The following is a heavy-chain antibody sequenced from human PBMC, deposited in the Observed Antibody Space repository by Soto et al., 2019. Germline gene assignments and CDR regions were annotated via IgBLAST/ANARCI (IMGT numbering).Heavy chain of an antibody. J-gene: IGHJ4*02. CDR3: GANDYGAY. Sequence: QVQLQQWGAGLLKPSETLSLTCAVYGGSFSSHYWCWIRQPPGKGLEWIGEIHHSGSTNYNPSLNRLVTISVDTSKNHFSLILSSVTATDTAQYYWGANDYGAYWGQRTMVTVSS. CDR1: GGSFSSHY. D-gene: IGHD4-17*01. CDR2: IHHSGST. V-gene: IGHV4-34*01.